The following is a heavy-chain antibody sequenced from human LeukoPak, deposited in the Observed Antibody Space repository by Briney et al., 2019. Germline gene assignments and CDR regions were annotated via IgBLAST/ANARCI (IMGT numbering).Heavy chain of an antibody. CDR2: VGIAGDT. V-gene: IGHV3-13*01. D-gene: IGHD4-23*01. CDR3: AREGRVGTADAFDD. J-gene: IGHJ3*01. CDR1: GFTFNNYE. Sequence: GGSLRLSCAASGFTFNNYEMHWVRQTAGKGLEWVSAVGIAGDTFYAGSVKGRFSISRDNAESSLFLQMNSLRAGDTAVYYCAREGRVGTADAFDDWGQGTMVTVSS.